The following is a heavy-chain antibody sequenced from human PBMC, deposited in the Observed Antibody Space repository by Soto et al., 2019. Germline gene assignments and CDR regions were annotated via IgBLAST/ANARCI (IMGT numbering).Heavy chain of an antibody. V-gene: IGHV3-53*01. CDR2: IYTGGNT. CDR3: ALLDWFDP. J-gene: IGHJ5*02. D-gene: IGHD2-21*02. CDR1: GFQVSSHY. Sequence: EVQVVESGGGLIQPGGSLRLSCVASGFQVSSHYMSWVRQAPGKGLEWVSVIYTGGNTYYAETVRGRFTISRDNSKNTVYLQMNSLRVDDTAIYYCALLDWFDPWGQGTQVTVSS.